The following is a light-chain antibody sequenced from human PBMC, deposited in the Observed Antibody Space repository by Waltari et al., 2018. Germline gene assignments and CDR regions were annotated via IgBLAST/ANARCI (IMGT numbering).Light chain of an antibody. Sequence: QSVLTQPPSVSGAPGQRVTISCTGSGPTIGAGYHVHWYQQLPRAAPKLLIYGSSTRPLGVPDRFFGSTSGTSASLAITGLQAEDEADYYCQSYDTSLSVVFGGGTKLTVL. V-gene: IGLV1-40*01. CDR3: QSYDTSLSVV. CDR2: GSS. J-gene: IGLJ3*02. CDR1: GPTIGAGYH.